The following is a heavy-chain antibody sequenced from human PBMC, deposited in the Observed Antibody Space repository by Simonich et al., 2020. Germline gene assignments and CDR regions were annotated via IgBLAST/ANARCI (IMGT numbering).Heavy chain of an antibody. CDR2: RNRYGSST. CDR1: GFTFSSYW. CDR3: ARDYSNYDAFDI. D-gene: IGHD4-4*01. J-gene: IGHJ3*02. V-gene: IGHV3-74*01. Sequence: EVQLVESGGGLVQPGGSLRLSCAASGFTFSSYWMHWVRQAPGKGLRWVLRRNRYGSSTSYSDSGKGRFTISRDNAKNTLYLQMNSRRAEDTAVYYCARDYSNYDAFDIWGQGTMVTVSS.